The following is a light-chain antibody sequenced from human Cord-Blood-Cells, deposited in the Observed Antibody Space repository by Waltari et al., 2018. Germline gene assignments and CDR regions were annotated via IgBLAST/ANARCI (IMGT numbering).Light chain of an antibody. V-gene: IGLV2-11*01. Sequence: QSALTQPRSVSGSPGQSVTISCTGTSSDVGGYNYVPCYQQHPGQAPKLMIYDVSKRPSGVPDRFSGSKSGNTASLTISGLQAEDEADYYCCSYAGSYTLVFGGGTKLTVL. CDR3: CSYAGSYTLV. CDR2: DVS. CDR1: SSDVGGYNY. J-gene: IGLJ2*01.